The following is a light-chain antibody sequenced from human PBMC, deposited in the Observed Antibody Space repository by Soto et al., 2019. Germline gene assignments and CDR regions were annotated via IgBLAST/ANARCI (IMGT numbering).Light chain of an antibody. CDR3: AAWDDSLNGVV. V-gene: IGLV1-44*01. Sequence: QPVLTQPPSASGTPGQRVTISCSGSSSNIGSNTVNWYQQLPGTAPTLLIYSNNQRPSGVPDRFSGSKSSTSASLAISGLQSEDEDDYYCAAWDDSLNGVVFGGGTQLTVL. CDR1: SSNIGSNT. CDR2: SNN. J-gene: IGLJ2*01.